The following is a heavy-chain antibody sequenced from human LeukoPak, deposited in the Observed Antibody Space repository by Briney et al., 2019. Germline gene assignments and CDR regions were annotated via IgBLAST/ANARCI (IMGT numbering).Heavy chain of an antibody. V-gene: IGHV1-69*05. D-gene: IGHD3-22*01. CDR1: GGTFSSYA. Sequence: ASVKVSCKASGGTFSSYAISWVRQAPGQGLEWMGGIIPIFGTANYAQKFQGRVTMTTDTSTSTAYMELRSLRSDDTAVYYCARGGYYYDSSIVYWGQGTLVTVSS. J-gene: IGHJ4*02. CDR3: ARGGYYYDSSIVY. CDR2: IIPIFGTA.